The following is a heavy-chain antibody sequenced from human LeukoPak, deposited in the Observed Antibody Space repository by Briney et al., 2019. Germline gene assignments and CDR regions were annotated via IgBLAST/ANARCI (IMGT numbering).Heavy chain of an antibody. V-gene: IGHV3-30*18. D-gene: IGHD2-15*01. J-gene: IGHJ4*02. Sequence: GGSLRLSCAASGFTFSSYGMHWVRQAPGKGLEWVAVISYDGSNKYYADSVKGRFTISRDNSKNTLYLQMNSLRAEDTAVYYCAKARGSIDYWGQGTLVTVSS. CDR1: GFTFSSYG. CDR2: ISYDGSNK. CDR3: AKARGSIDY.